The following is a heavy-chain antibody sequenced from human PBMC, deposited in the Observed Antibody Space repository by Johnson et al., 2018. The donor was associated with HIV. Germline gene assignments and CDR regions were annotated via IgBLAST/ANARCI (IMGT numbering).Heavy chain of an antibody. D-gene: IGHD6-6*01. Sequence: VQLVESGGGLVQPGGSLRLSCAASGFIFSNYWMTWVRQAPGKGLEWVVDIKQDGSEKYYVDSVKGRFTISRDNTKNSLYLQMNSLRAEDTAVYYCKLSSSNGFDIWGQGTMVTVSS. V-gene: IGHV3-7*05. CDR1: GFIFSNYW. J-gene: IGHJ3*02. CDR2: IKQDGSEK. CDR3: KLSSSNGFDI.